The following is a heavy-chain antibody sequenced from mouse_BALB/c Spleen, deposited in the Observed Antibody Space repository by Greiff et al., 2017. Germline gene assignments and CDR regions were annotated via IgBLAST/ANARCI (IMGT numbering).Heavy chain of an antibody. CDR2: ISTYYGDA. Sequence: QVQLQQSGAELVRPGVSVKISCKGSGYTFTDYAMHWVKQSHAKSLEWIGVISTYYGDASYNQKFKGKATMTVDKSSSTAYMELARLTSEDSAIYYCAREYGNSFAYWGQGTLVTVSA. V-gene: IGHV1S137*01. CDR3: AREYGNSFAY. CDR1: GYTFTDYA. J-gene: IGHJ3*01. D-gene: IGHD2-10*02.